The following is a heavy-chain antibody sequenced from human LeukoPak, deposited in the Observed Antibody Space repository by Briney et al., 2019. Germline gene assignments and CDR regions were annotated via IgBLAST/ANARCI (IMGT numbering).Heavy chain of an antibody. J-gene: IGHJ4*02. Sequence: GASVKVSCKASGGTFSSYAISWVRQAPGQGLEWMGRIIPILGIANYAQKFQGRVTVTADKSTSTAYMELSSLRSEDTAVYYCARALYSSGLNYWGQGTLVTVSS. V-gene: IGHV1-69*04. CDR3: ARALYSSGLNY. CDR2: IIPILGIA. CDR1: GGTFSSYA. D-gene: IGHD6-19*01.